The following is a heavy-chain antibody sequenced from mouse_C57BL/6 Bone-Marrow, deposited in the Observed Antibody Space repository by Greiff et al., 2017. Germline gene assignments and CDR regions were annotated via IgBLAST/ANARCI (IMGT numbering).Heavy chain of an antibody. CDR2: ISYDGSN. J-gene: IGHJ3*01. CDR1: GYSITSGYY. V-gene: IGHV3-6*01. CDR3: ARDGVYYDYDVAWFAY. D-gene: IGHD2-4*01. Sequence: DVQLQESGPGLVKPSQSLSLTCSVTGYSITSGYYWNWIRQFPGNKLEWMGYISYDGSNNYNPSLKNRISITRDTSKNQFFLKLNSVTTEDTATYYCARDGVYYDYDVAWFAYWGQGTLVTVSA.